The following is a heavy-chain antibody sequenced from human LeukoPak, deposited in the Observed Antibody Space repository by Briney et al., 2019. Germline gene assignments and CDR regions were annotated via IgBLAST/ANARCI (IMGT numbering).Heavy chain of an antibody. J-gene: IGHJ4*02. CDR2: IYYSGST. Sequence: SETLSLTCTVSGGSISSSSYYWGWIRQPPGKGLEWIGSIYYSGSTYYNPSLKSRVTISVDTSKNQFSLKLSSVTAADTAVYYCARENPSIRVRGMNFDYWGQGTLVTVSS. V-gene: IGHV4-39*07. CDR3: ARENPSIRVRGMNFDY. CDR1: GGSISSSSYY. D-gene: IGHD3-10*02.